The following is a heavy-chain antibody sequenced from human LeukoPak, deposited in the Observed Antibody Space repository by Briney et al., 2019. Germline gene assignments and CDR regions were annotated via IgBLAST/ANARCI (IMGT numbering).Heavy chain of an antibody. CDR2: ISSSGSTI. V-gene: IGHV3-48*03. D-gene: IGHD3-22*01. CDR1: GFTFSSYE. CDR3: ARDTNYYDSSGYSV. J-gene: IGHJ4*02. Sequence: GGSLRLSCAASGFTFSSYEMNWVRQAPGKGLEWVSYISSSGSTICYADSVKGRFTISRDNAKNSLYLQMNSLRAEDTAVYYCARDTNYYDSSGYSVWGQGTLVTVSS.